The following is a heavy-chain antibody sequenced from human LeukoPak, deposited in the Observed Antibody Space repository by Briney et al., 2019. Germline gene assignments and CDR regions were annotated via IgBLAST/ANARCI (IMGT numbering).Heavy chain of an antibody. Sequence: GGSLSLSCAASGFTFSTYAMSWVRQAPGKGLEWVSAISGSGGSTYYADSVKGRFTISRDNSKNTLYLQMNSLRAEDTAVYYCAKDTSSSWYDNWFDPWGQGTLVTVSS. CDR2: ISGSGGST. J-gene: IGHJ5*02. CDR3: AKDTSSSWYDNWFDP. D-gene: IGHD6-13*01. CDR1: GFTFSTYA. V-gene: IGHV3-23*01.